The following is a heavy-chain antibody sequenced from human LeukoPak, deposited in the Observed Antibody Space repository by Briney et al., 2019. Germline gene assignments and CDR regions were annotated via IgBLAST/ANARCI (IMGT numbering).Heavy chain of an antibody. Sequence: GGSLRLSCAASGFTFNSYTMTWVRQAPGKGLEWVSSISTGSTYIYYADSVKGRFTISRDNAKNSLYLQMNSLRAEDTAVYYCAADFDYWGQGTLVTVSS. V-gene: IGHV3-21*04. J-gene: IGHJ4*02. CDR3: AADFDY. CDR2: ISTGSTYI. CDR1: GFTFNSYT.